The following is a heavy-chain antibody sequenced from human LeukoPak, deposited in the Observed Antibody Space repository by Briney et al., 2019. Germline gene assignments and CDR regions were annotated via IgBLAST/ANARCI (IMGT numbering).Heavy chain of an antibody. Sequence: SETLSLTCAVYGGSFSGYYWSWIRQPPGKGLEWIGEINHSGSTNYNPSLKSRVTISVDTSKNPFSLKLSSVTAADTAVYYCARGLTTVSSYNWFDPWGQGTLVTVSS. CDR3: ARGLTTVSSYNWFDP. CDR2: INHSGST. J-gene: IGHJ5*02. D-gene: IGHD4-11*01. V-gene: IGHV4-34*01. CDR1: GGSFSGYY.